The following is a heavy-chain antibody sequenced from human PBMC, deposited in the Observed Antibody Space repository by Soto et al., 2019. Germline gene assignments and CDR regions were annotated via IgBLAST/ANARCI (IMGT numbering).Heavy chain of an antibody. D-gene: IGHD3-9*01. CDR3: AKPLYYDILTGSFFDP. V-gene: IGHV4-59*01. CDR2: TYYSGST. Sequence: SETLSLTCTVSGGSIVTYYCNFIRHPPWKGLEWVGYTYYSGSTNYNPSLRSRVTISVDTSKNQFSLRLRSVTAADTAVYYCAKPLYYDILTGSFFDPWGQGTLVTVSS. CDR1: GGSIVTYY. J-gene: IGHJ5*02.